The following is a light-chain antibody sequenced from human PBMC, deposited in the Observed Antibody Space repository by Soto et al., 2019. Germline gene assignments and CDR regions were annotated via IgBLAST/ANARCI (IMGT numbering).Light chain of an antibody. Sequence: DFQQTQPPSSGSASVGHRVTLTCRASQDISKYLAWYQQKPGKAPELLIHDTSSLHTGVSSRFSGSGSGTHFTLTISSLQPEDVATYYCQQAYSYPVTFGQGTRLEIK. CDR2: DTS. V-gene: IGKV1-12*01. J-gene: IGKJ5*01. CDR3: QQAYSYPVT. CDR1: QDISKY.